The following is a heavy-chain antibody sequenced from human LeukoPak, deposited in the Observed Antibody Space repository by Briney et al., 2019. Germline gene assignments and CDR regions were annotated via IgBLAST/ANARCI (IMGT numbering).Heavy chain of an antibody. Sequence: TGGSLRLSCAASGFTFSSYWMHWVRQASGKGLVWVSRINSDGSSTSYADSVKGRFTISRDNAKNTLYLQMNSLRAEDTAVYYCARVVYSSGWYPHDYWGQGTLVTVSS. CDR2: INSDGSST. J-gene: IGHJ4*02. CDR3: ARVVYSSGWYPHDY. D-gene: IGHD6-19*01. V-gene: IGHV3-74*01. CDR1: GFTFSSYW.